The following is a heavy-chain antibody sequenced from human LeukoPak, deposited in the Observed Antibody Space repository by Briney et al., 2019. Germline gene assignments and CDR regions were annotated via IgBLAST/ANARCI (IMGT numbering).Heavy chain of an antibody. CDR3: ARTRGLRWSYFDY. D-gene: IGHD4-23*01. Sequence: SETLSLTCAVYGGSFSGYYWSWIRQPPGKGLEWIGEINHSGSTNYNPSLKSRVTISVDTSKNQFSLKLSSVTAADTAVYYCARTRGLRWSYFDYSGQGTLVTVSS. V-gene: IGHV4-34*01. CDR1: GGSFSGYY. J-gene: IGHJ4*02. CDR2: INHSGST.